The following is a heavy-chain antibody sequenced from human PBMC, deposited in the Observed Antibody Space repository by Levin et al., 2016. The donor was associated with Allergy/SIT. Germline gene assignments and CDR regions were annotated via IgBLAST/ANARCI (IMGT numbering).Heavy chain of an antibody. J-gene: IGHJ3*02. CDR2: IYYSGST. D-gene: IGHD6-19*01. V-gene: IGHV4-39*01. Sequence: PGKGLEWIGSIYYSGSTYYNPSLKSRVTISVDTSKSQFSLKLSSVTAADTAVYYCARRPYSSGWYVTDTFDIWGQGTMVTVSS. CDR3: ARRPYSSGWYVTDTFDI.